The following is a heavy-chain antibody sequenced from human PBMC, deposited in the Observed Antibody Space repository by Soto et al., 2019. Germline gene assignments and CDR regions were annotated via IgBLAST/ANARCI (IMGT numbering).Heavy chain of an antibody. CDR1: GYTFTSYA. CDR3: ARDGGDYDVWGPRGGNWFDP. CDR2: INAGNGNT. Sequence: QVQLVQSGAEVKKPGASVKVSCKASGYTFTSYAMHWVRQAPGQRLEWMGWINAGNGNTKYSQKFQGRVTITRDTSACTAYMELSSLRSEDTAVYYCARDGGDYDVWGPRGGNWFDPWGQGTLVTVSS. D-gene: IGHD4-17*01. J-gene: IGHJ5*02. V-gene: IGHV1-3*01.